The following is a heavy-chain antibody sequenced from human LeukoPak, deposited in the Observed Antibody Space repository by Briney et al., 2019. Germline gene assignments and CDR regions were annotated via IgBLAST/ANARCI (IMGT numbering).Heavy chain of an antibody. Sequence: ASVKVSCKASGYTFTSYGISWVRQAPGQGLEWMGWISAYNGNTNYAQKLQGRVTMTTDTSTSTAYMELRSLRSDDTAVYYCARESIVVVPAAELNYYYYYMDVWGKGTTVTVSS. D-gene: IGHD2-2*01. CDR3: ARESIVVVPAAELNYYYYYMDV. V-gene: IGHV1-18*01. CDR1: GYTFTSYG. J-gene: IGHJ6*03. CDR2: ISAYNGNT.